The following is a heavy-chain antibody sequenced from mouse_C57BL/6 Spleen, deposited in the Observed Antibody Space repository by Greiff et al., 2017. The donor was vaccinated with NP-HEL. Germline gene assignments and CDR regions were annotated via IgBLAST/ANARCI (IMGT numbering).Heavy chain of an antibody. Sequence: EVQLQQSGPVLVKPGASVKMSCKASGYTFTDYYMNWVKQSHGKSLEWIGVINPYNGGTSYNQKFKGKATLTVDKSSSTAYMELNSLTSEDSAVYYCARRGTTVVVPFDYWGQGTTLTVSS. D-gene: IGHD1-1*01. CDR1: GYTFTDYY. J-gene: IGHJ2*01. CDR2: INPYNGGT. CDR3: ARRGTTVVVPFDY. V-gene: IGHV1-19*01.